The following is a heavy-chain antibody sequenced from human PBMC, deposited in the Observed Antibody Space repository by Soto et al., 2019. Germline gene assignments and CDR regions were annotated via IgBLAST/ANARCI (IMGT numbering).Heavy chain of an antibody. CDR3: AKFTPSAGYSSSWYPPYFDY. V-gene: IGHV3-23*01. Sequence: GGSLRLSCAASGFTFSGYAMSWVRQAPGKGLEWVAGISGSGAGTYYADSVKGRLTISRDSSKNTLYLQMDSLRAEDTAVYYCAKFTPSAGYSSSWYPPYFDYWGQGTLVTVSS. CDR2: ISGSGAGT. J-gene: IGHJ4*02. CDR1: GFTFSGYA. D-gene: IGHD6-13*01.